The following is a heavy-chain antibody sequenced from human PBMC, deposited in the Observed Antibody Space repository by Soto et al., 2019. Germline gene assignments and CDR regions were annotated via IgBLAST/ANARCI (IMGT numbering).Heavy chain of an antibody. V-gene: IGHV3-74*01. CDR3: ARGLWSNDNWFDP. CDR2: INTDGSNI. J-gene: IGHJ5*02. D-gene: IGHD1-26*01. CDR1: GFIFGSYW. Sequence: SLGLSCEASGFIFGSYWMHWVRQPPGKGLEWVSRINTDGSNIIYADSVKGRFTISRDNAWNTLYLQMNNLRAEDMAIYYCARGLWSNDNWFDPWGQGTLVTV.